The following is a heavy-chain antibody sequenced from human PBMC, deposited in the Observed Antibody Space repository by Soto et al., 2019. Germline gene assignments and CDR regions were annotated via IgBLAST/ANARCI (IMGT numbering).Heavy chain of an antibody. Sequence: GESLEISCKGSGYSFTSYWIGWVRQMPGKGLEWMGIIYPGDSDTRYSPSFQGQVTISADKSISTAYLQWSSLKASDTAMYYCVRRSMITGHYYYGMDVWGQGTTVTVSS. CDR1: GYSFTSYW. CDR3: VRRSMITGHYYYGMDV. V-gene: IGHV5-51*01. CDR2: IYPGDSDT. J-gene: IGHJ6*02. D-gene: IGHD3-16*01.